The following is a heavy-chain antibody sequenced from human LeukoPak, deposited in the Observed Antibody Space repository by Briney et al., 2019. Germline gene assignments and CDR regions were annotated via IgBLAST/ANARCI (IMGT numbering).Heavy chain of an antibody. Sequence: GGSLRLSCAASGFTFNNAWMNWVRQAPGKGLEWVSSISSSSSYIYYADSVKGRFTISRDNAKNSLYLQMNSLRAEDTAVYYCASEGSNNVLRYFEWPVDYWGQGTLVTVSS. CDR2: ISSSSSYI. CDR1: GFTFNNAW. V-gene: IGHV3-21*01. J-gene: IGHJ4*02. CDR3: ASEGSNNVLRYFEWPVDY. D-gene: IGHD3-9*01.